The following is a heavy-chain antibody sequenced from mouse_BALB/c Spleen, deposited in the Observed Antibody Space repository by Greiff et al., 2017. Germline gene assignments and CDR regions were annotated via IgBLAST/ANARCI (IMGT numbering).Heavy chain of an antibody. CDR3: ARRLGPSYYYAMDY. D-gene: IGHD4-1*01. J-gene: IGHJ4*01. V-gene: IGHV5-6*01. CDR1: GFTFSSYG. CDR2: ISSGGSYT. Sequence: EVQLVESGGDLVKPGGSLKLSCAASGFTFSSYGMSWVRQTPDKRLEWVATISSGGSYTYYPDSVKGRFTISRDNAKNTLYLQMSSLKSEDTAMYYCARRLGPSYYYAMDYWGQGTSVTVSS.